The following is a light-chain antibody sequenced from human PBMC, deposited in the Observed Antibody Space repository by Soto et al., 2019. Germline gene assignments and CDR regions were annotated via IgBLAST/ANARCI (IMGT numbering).Light chain of an antibody. CDR3: QVWDSSSDNPDV. Sequence: SYELTQPPSVSVAPGKRARITCGGNNIGSKSVHWYQQKPGQAPVLVIYYDSDRPSGIPERFSGSNSGNTATLTISRVEAGDEADYYCQVWDSSSDNPDVFGTGTKLTVL. V-gene: IGLV3-21*04. CDR1: NIGSKS. J-gene: IGLJ1*01. CDR2: YDS.